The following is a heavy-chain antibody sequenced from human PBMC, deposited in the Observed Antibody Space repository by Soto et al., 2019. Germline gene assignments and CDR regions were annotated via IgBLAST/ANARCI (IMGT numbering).Heavy chain of an antibody. CDR3: ARHPRNGLTTWDESFDI. V-gene: IGHV4-39*01. J-gene: IGHJ3*02. Sequence: SETLSLTCTVSGGSITSSSYYWDWIRQPPGKGLEWIGNVYYSGNNHYNPSLNSRVTMSVDTSKNQFSLTLISVTAADTAIYYCARHPRNGLTTWDESFDIWGQGTMVTVSS. CDR1: GGSITSSSYY. D-gene: IGHD1-26*01. CDR2: VYYSGNN.